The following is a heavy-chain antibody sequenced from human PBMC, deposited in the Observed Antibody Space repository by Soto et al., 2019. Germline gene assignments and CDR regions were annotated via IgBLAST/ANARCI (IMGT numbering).Heavy chain of an antibody. J-gene: IGHJ4*02. CDR1: GYTFTSYA. Sequence: QVQLVQSGAEEKKPGASVKVSCKASGYTFTSYAMHWVRQAPGQRLEWMGWINAGNGNTKYSQKFQGRVTITRDTSASTVYMELSSLRSEDTAVYSCARSIVVVTALDYWGQGTLVTVSS. CDR3: ARSIVVVTALDY. CDR2: INAGNGNT. D-gene: IGHD2-21*02. V-gene: IGHV1-3*05.